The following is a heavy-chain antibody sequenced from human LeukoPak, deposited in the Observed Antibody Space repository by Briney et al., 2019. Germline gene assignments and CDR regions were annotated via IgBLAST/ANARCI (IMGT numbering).Heavy chain of an antibody. CDR1: GYTFTSYY. Sequence: ASVKVSCKASGYTFTSYYMHWVRQAPGQGLEWMGIINPSGGSTSYAQKFQGRVTMTRDTSTSTVYMELSSLRSEDTAVYYCARDYYPSTVEGGFRWFDPWGQGTLVTVSS. D-gene: IGHD4-23*01. CDR3: ARDYYPSTVEGGFRWFDP. J-gene: IGHJ5*02. CDR2: INPSGGST. V-gene: IGHV1-46*01.